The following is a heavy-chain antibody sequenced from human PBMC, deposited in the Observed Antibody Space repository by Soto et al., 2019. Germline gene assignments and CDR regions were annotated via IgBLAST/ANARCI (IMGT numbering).Heavy chain of an antibody. CDR1: GCYISNYY. CDR2: VYSSGST. V-gene: IGHV4-59*01. Sequence: SETLSLTCTVSGCYISNYYWSWIRQPPGKGLEWIGYVYSSGSTHYNPSLQSRVTISADTSKNQVSLKVNSVTAADTAVYYCARLSFGPGYSYGPDYWGQGTLVTVSS. J-gene: IGHJ4*02. CDR3: ARLSFGPGYSYGPDY. D-gene: IGHD5-18*01.